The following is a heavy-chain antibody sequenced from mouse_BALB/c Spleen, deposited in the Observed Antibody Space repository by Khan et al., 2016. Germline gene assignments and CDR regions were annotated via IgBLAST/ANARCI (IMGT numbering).Heavy chain of an antibody. V-gene: IGHV3-8*02. Sequence: EVQLQESGPSLVKPSQTLSLTCSVTGYSITSGYWNWFRKFPGNKLEYMGYISYSGSTYYNPSLKSRISLTPDTSTRQYYLQLNSVTTEDTATYYCAGYDGHVFDYWGQGTTLTVSS. CDR3: AGYDGHVFDY. CDR1: GYSITSGY. J-gene: IGHJ2*01. D-gene: IGHD2-2*01. CDR2: ISYSGST.